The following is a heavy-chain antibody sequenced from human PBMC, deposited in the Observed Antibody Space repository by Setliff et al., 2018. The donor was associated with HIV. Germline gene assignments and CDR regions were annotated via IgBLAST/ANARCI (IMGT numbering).Heavy chain of an antibody. V-gene: IGHV3-23*01. CDR1: GFTFNTYA. D-gene: IGHD4-17*01. Sequence: GGSLRLSCAASGFTFNTYAMNWVRQAPGKGLEWVSGISAGGGNTYYGDSVKGRLTISRDNSKNTLYLQMNSLRAEDTAVYDCAKDPTHDSDGDYYWDFDLWGRGTLVTVSS. CDR2: ISAGGGNT. J-gene: IGHJ2*01. CDR3: AKDPTHDSDGDYYWDFDL.